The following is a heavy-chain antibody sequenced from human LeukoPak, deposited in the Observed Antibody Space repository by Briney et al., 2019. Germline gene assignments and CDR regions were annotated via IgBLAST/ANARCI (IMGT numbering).Heavy chain of an antibody. CDR3: ARGTYGDYPLSWFDL. J-gene: IGHJ5*02. V-gene: IGHV4-59*01. CDR2: IYYSGST. CDR1: GGSISSYY. Sequence: SETLSLTCTVSGGSISSYYWSWIRQPPGKGLEWIGYIYYSGSTNYNPSLKSRVTMSVDTSKNQFSLKLSSVTAADTAVYYCARGTYGDYPLSWFDLWGQGTLVTVSS. D-gene: IGHD4-17*01.